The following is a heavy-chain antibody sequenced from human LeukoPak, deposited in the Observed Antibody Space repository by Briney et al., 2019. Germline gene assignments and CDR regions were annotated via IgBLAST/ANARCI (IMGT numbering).Heavy chain of an antibody. J-gene: IGHJ4*02. CDR2: IYSGGST. CDR1: GFTVSSNY. D-gene: IGHD2-15*01. CDR3: TTSLYCSGGSCLLLRY. Sequence: GSLRLSCAASGFTVSSNYMSWVRQAPGKGLEWVSVIYSGGSTYYADSVKGRFTISRDNSKNTLYLQMNSLRAEDTAVYYCTTSLYCSGGSCLLLRYWGQGTLVTVSS. V-gene: IGHV3-66*01.